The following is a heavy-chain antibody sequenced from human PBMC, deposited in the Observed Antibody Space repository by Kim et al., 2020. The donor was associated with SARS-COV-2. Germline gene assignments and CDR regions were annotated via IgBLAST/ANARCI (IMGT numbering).Heavy chain of an antibody. CDR3: TTYEPTYINPPYGSGWYGGYFDY. V-gene: IGHV3-15*01. CDR1: GFTFSNAW. D-gene: IGHD6-19*01. CDR2: IKSKTDGGTT. J-gene: IGHJ4*02. Sequence: GGSLRLSCAASGFTFSNAWMSWVRQAPGKGLEWVGRIKSKTDGGTTDYAAPVKGRFTISRDDSKNTLYLQMNSLKTEDTAVYYCTTYEPTYINPPYGSGWYGGYFDYWGQGSLVTVSS.